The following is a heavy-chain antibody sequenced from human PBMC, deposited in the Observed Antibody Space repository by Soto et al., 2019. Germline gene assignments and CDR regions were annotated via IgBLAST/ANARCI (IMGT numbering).Heavy chain of an antibody. D-gene: IGHD7-27*01. CDR3: ARGNGDFLAVDP. J-gene: IGHJ5*02. CDR1: GYTFTSYD. V-gene: IGHV1-8*01. Sequence: ASVKVSCKASGYTFTSYDINWVRQATGQGLEWMGWMNPNSGNTGYAQKFQGRVTMTRNTSISTAYMELSSLRSEDTAVYYCARGNGDFLAVDPWGQGTLVTVSS. CDR2: MNPNSGNT.